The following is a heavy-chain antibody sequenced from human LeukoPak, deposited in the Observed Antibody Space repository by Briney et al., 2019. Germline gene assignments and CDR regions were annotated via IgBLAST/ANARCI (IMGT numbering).Heavy chain of an antibody. CDR3: AREHDSSGYYLDAFDI. Sequence: ASVKVSCKASGYTFTSYDINWVRRATGQGLEWMGWMNPNSGNTGYAQKFQGRVTMTRNTSISTAYMELSSLRSEDTAVYYCAREHDSSGYYLDAFDIWGQGTMVTVSS. V-gene: IGHV1-8*01. J-gene: IGHJ3*02. CDR2: MNPNSGNT. D-gene: IGHD3-22*01. CDR1: GYTFTSYD.